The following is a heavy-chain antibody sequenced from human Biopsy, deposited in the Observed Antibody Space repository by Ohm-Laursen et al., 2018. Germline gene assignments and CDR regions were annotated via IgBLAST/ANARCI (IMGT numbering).Heavy chain of an antibody. CDR1: GFNFDDFA. CDR3: AKGQAPDGYNYAFDI. D-gene: IGHD5-24*01. Sequence: SLRLSCAASGFNFDDFAMHWVRQTPGKGLEWVSGISWNSGRIAYADSVKGRFTISRDDAKNSLYLQMNSLRAEDTALYYCAKGQAPDGYNYAFDIWGQGTMLTVSS. CDR2: ISWNSGRI. V-gene: IGHV3-9*01. J-gene: IGHJ3*02.